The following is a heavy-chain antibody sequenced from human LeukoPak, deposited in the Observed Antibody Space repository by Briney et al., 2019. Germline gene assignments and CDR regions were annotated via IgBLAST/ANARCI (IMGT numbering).Heavy chain of an antibody. CDR2: ISAYNGNT. CDR3: ARVEIFGVVPDY. V-gene: IGHV1-18*01. D-gene: IGHD3-3*01. J-gene: IGHJ4*02. Sequence: ASVKVSCKASGYTFTSYGISWVRQAPGQGLEWMGWISAYNGNTNYAQKLQGRVTMTTDTSTSTAHMELRSLRSDDTAVYYCARVEIFGVVPDYWGQGTLVTVSS. CDR1: GYTFTSYG.